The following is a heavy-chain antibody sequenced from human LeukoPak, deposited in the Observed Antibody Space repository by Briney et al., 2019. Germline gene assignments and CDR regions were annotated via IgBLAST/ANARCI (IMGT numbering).Heavy chain of an antibody. CDR1: GFIFNTYS. CDR3: ARGPLLHYDSSGSQYNWFDP. J-gene: IGHJ5*02. Sequence: GGSLRLSCAASGFIFNTYSMNWVRQAPGKGLEWVANIKEDGSEKNYVDSVRGRFTISRDNAKNSLYLQMNSLRAEDTAVYYCARGPLLHYDSSGSQYNWFDPWGQGTLVTVSS. D-gene: IGHD3-22*01. CDR2: IKEDGSEK. V-gene: IGHV3-7*01.